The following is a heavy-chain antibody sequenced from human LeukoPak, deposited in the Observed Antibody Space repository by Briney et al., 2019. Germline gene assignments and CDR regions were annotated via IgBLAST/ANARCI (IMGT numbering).Heavy chain of an antibody. V-gene: IGHV3-7*03. D-gene: IGHD6-13*01. CDR3: AKDRLSIAAAGFFDY. CDR1: GFTFSSYW. Sequence: GGSLRLSCAASGFTFSSYWMSWVRQAPGKGLEWVANIKQDGSEKYYVDSVKGRFTISRDNAKNSLYLQMNSLRAEDTAVYYCAKDRLSIAAAGFFDYWGQGTLVTVSS. J-gene: IGHJ4*02. CDR2: IKQDGSEK.